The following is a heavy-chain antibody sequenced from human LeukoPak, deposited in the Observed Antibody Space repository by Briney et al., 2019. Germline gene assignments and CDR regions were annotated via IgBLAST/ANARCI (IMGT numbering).Heavy chain of an antibody. D-gene: IGHD3-9*01. CDR1: GGSIRSYY. CDR3: ASFHYDIVTGSFQNWFDP. CDR2: IYYSGST. J-gene: IGHJ5*02. Sequence: SETLSLTCTVSGGSIRSYYWSWIRQPPGKGLEWIGYIYYSGSTNYNPSLKSRVTISVDTSKNQFSLKLSSVTAADTAVYYCASFHYDIVTGSFQNWFDPWGQGTLVTVSS. V-gene: IGHV4-59*08.